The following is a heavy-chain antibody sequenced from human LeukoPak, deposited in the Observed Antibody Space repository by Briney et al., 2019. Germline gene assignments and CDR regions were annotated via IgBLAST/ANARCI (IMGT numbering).Heavy chain of an antibody. CDR3: ARASMARPVDY. CDR2: INHSGST. D-gene: IGHD2/OR15-2a*01. J-gene: IGHJ4*02. Sequence: PSETLSLTCAVYGGSFSGYYWSWIRQPPRKGLEWIGEINHSGSTNYNPSLKSRVTISVDTSKNQSSLKLSSVTAADTAVYYCARASMARPVDYWGQGTLVTVSS. CDR1: GGSFSGYY. V-gene: IGHV4-34*01.